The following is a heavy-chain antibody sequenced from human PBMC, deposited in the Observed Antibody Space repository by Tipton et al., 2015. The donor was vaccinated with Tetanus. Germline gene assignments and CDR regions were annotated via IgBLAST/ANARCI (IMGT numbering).Heavy chain of an antibody. CDR1: GYTFTNYY. D-gene: IGHD3-22*01. J-gene: IGHJ6*02. CDR3: ARDRGDYIYYGMDV. CDR2: IDPNSGGT. Sequence: QLVQSGAEMKKPGASVKVSCTASGYTFTNYYIYWVRQAPGQGLEGMGWIDPNSGGTVYAQKFQGRVTMTRDTSISTAYMELRSLTSDDTAVYYCARDRGDYIYYGMDVWGPGTTVTVS. V-gene: IGHV1-2*02.